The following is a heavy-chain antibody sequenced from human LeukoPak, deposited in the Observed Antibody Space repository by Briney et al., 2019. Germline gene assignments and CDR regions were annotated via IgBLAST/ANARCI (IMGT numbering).Heavy chain of an antibody. V-gene: IGHV3-74*01. CDR2: INGDGSST. Sequence: GGSLRLSCAASGFTFSNYWMHWVRQAPGKGLFWVSRINGDGSSTNYADSVKGRFTISRDNTKNTLYLQMNSLRAEDTAVYYCARGGQPTDFWGQGTLVTVSS. D-gene: IGHD1-26*01. J-gene: IGHJ4*02. CDR3: ARGGQPTDF. CDR1: GFTFSNYW.